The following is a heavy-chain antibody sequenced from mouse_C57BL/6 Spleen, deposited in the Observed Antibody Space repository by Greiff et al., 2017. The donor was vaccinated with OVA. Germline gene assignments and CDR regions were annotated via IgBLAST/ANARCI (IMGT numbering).Heavy chain of an antibody. D-gene: IGHD2-4*01. V-gene: IGHV1-74*01. CDR2: IHPSDSDT. J-gene: IGHJ3*01. Sequence: QVQLQQPGAELVKPGASVKVSCKASGYTFTSYWMHWVKQRPGQGLEWIGRIHPSDSDTNYNQKFKGKATLTVDKSSSTAYMQLSSLTSEDSAVYYCAIGGIYDYTAWFAYWGQGTLVTVSA. CDR3: AIGGIYDYTAWFAY. CDR1: GYTFTSYW.